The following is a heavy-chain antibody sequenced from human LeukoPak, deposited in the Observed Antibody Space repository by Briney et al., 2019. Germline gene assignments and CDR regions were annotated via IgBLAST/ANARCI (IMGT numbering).Heavy chain of an antibody. V-gene: IGHV1-3*01. D-gene: IGHD3-16*01. CDR3: ARDFGGDSPELYYFDY. CDR2: INAGNGNT. CDR1: GYTFTSYA. Sequence: ASVKVSCKASGYTFTSYAMHWVRQAPGQRLEWMGWINAGNGNTKYSQKFQGRVTITRDTSASTAYMELSSLRSEDTAVYYCARDFGGDSPELYYFDYWGQGTLVTVSS. J-gene: IGHJ4*02.